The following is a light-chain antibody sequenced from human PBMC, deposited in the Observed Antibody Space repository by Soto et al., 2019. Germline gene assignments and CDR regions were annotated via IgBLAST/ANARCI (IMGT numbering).Light chain of an antibody. CDR1: ISYVCGYNY. V-gene: IGLV2-14*01. J-gene: IGLJ1*01. CDR2: EVS. CDR3: SSYRSSSTPLHV. Sequence: QSSVTQPASVSWAPGDSITISFTGTISYVCGYNYVSWYQQHPGKAPKLMIYEVSNRPSGVSNRFSGYKSCNTASLTISGLQAEDEADYYCSSYRSSSTPLHVFGTGTKVTVL.